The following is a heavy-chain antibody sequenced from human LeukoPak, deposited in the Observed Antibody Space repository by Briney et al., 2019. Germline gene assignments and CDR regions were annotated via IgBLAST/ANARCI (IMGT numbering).Heavy chain of an antibody. Sequence: GGSLRLSCAASGFIFSDYYMSWIRQAPGKGLEWVSYISSGGSTIYYADSVKGRFTISRDNAKNSLYLQMNSLRAEDTAVYYCARDIYYYDSSGYYFPGGSDYWGQGTLVTVSS. V-gene: IGHV3-11*04. J-gene: IGHJ4*02. CDR2: ISSGGSTI. CDR3: ARDIYYYDSSGYYFPGGSDY. CDR1: GFIFSDYY. D-gene: IGHD3-22*01.